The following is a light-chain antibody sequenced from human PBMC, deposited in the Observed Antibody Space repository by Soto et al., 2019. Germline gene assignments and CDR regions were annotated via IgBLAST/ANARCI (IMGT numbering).Light chain of an antibody. CDR2: EVS. J-gene: IGLJ2*01. CDR3: SSYTRRSTLV. Sequence: QSALTQPAAVSGSPGQSITISCTGTSSDVGGYNYVSWYQQHPGKAPKLMIYEVSNRPSGVSNRFSGSKSGNTAYLPISGLQAEDEADYYGSSYTRRSTLVFGGGTKLTVL. CDR1: SSDVGGYNY. V-gene: IGLV2-14*01.